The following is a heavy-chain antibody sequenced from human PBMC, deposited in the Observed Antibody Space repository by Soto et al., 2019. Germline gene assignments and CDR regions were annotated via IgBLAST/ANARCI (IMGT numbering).Heavy chain of an antibody. V-gene: IGHV3-23*01. D-gene: IGHD5-12*01. J-gene: IGHJ4*02. Sequence: GGSLRLSCAASGFTFSSYAMSWVRQAPGKGLEWVSAISGSGGSTYYADSVKGRFTISRDNSKNTLYLQMNSLRAEDTAVYYCAKHEFNWSGYDLGLYYFDYWGQGTLVTVSS. CDR1: GFTFSSYA. CDR3: AKHEFNWSGYDLGLYYFDY. CDR2: ISGSGGST.